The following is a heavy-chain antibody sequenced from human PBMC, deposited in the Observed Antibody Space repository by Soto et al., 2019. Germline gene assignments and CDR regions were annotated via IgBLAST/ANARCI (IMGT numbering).Heavy chain of an antibody. J-gene: IGHJ4*02. CDR3: ARHQGYGLYYCDY. V-gene: IGHV4-39*01. CDR1: GGSISSSSYY. D-gene: IGHD5-18*01. Sequence: QLQLQESGPGLVKPSETLSLTCTVSGGSISSSSYYWGWIRQPPGKGLEWIGSIYYSGSTYYNTSRKGQGTISVDTSKSQFSLKLSSVSAADTAVYYCARHQGYGLYYCDYWGQATLVTVSS. CDR2: IYYSGST.